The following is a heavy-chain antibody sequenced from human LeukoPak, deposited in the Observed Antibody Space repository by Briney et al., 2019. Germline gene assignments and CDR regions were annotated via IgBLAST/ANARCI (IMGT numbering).Heavy chain of an antibody. CDR2: LSDVGTN. CDR3: AREAITIFGVVRTQTTYGPHRFDP. J-gene: IGHJ5*02. Sequence: PSETLSLTCAVSGVSISSYYWSWIRQHPGKGLEWIGYLSDVGTNDYNPSLKGRVTISRDTSKNQFSLRLSSVTAADAAVYHCAREAITIFGVVRTQTTYGPHRFDPWGQGTLVTVSS. D-gene: IGHD3-3*01. CDR1: GVSISSYY. V-gene: IGHV4-59*01.